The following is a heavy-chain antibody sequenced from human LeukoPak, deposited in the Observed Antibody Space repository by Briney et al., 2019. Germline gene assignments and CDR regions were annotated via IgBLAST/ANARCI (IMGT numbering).Heavy chain of an antibody. CDR3: ARHGGTLDYFDY. Sequence: SETLSLTCNVSGGSISTYYWSWIRQPPGKGLEWIGYISDGGVTSYNLSPKGCVTISVDSPKNRFSLRLTSLTAVDTALYYCARHGGTLDYFDYWGPGSLVTVSS. V-gene: IGHV4-59*08. J-gene: IGHJ4*02. CDR1: GGSISTYY. CDR2: ISDGGVT. D-gene: IGHD1-26*01.